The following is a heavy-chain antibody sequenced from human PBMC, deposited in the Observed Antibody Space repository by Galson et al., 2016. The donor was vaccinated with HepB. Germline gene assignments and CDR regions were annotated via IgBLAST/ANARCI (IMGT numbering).Heavy chain of an antibody. D-gene: IGHD2-15*01. V-gene: IGHV3-23*01. Sequence: SLRLSCAASGFTFSSHAMSWVRQAPGKGLEWVSAISVSGVTTNYADSVKGRFTVSRDNSKNTLFLQMNSLRVEDTALYYCAKEVGAVVAGSLVRWFDPWGQGTLVTVSS. CDR2: ISVSGVTT. J-gene: IGHJ5*02. CDR3: AKEVGAVVAGSLVRWFDP. CDR1: GFTFSSHA.